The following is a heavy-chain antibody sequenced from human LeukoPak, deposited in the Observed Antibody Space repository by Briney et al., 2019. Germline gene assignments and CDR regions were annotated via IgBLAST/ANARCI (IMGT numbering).Heavy chain of an antibody. D-gene: IGHD3-10*01. CDR2: IYYSGST. V-gene: IGHV4-59*01. CDR3: ARGEAMVRGVIISI. CDR1: GGSISSYY. J-gene: IGHJ3*02. Sequence: SETLSLTCTVSGGSISSYYWSWIRQPPGKGLEWIGYIYYSGSTNYNPSLKSRVTISVDTSKNQFSLKLSSETAADTAVYYCARGEAMVRGVIISIWGQGTMVTVSS.